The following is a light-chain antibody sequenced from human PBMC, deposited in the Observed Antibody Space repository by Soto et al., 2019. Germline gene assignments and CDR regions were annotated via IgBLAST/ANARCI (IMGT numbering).Light chain of an antibody. CDR2: AAS. V-gene: IGKV1-39*01. Sequence: DIQMTQSPSSLSASIGERITITCRASQSISSHLYWFQQKPGQAPKLLIYAASSLQSGVPSRFSGSGSGTDFTLTISSLQPEDFATYYCQQSYSNSITFGQGTRLEIK. J-gene: IGKJ5*01. CDR1: QSISSH. CDR3: QQSYSNSIT.